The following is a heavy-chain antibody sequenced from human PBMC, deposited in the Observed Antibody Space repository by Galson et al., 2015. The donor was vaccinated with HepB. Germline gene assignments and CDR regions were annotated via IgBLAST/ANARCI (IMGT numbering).Heavy chain of an antibody. CDR2: IYNSGSTNY. D-gene: IGHD3-22*01. J-gene: IGHJ3*02. CDR1: GGSIYSYY. Sequence: ETLSLTCTVSGGSIYSYYWSWIRQPPGKALEWIGYIYNSGSTNYNYNPSLKSRVTISIDMSKSQFSLRLTSVTAADTALYYCARGTYPTSGYYYMDAFDIWGQGTMVTVSS. V-gene: IGHV4-59*01. CDR3: ARGTYPTSGYYYMDAFDI.